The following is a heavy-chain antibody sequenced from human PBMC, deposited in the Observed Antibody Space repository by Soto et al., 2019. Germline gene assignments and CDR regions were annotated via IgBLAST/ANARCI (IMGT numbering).Heavy chain of an antibody. V-gene: IGHV3-23*01. Sequence: EVQLLESGGGLVEPGGSLRLSCAASGFDFSSQAMAWVRQTPGKGLEWVSVIDASGPTYYADSVKGRFTISRDSSKSTVYLQMDLLRAEDTALYYCAKDLPGSGRTFDSWGQGTLVTVSS. J-gene: IGHJ4*02. CDR1: GFDFSSQA. CDR2: IDASGPT. CDR3: AKDLPGSGRTFDS. D-gene: IGHD6-19*01.